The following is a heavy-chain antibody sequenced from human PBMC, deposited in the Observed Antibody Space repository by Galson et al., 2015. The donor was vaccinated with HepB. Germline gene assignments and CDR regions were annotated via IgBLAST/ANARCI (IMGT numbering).Heavy chain of an antibody. CDR1: GYTFTSYG. V-gene: IGHV1-18*01. J-gene: IGHJ4*02. CDR3: ARDGFGYCSGGSCYSTSDY. CDR2: ISAYNGNT. Sequence: ASGYTFTSYGISWVRQAPGQGLEWMGWISAYNGNTNYAQKLQGRVTMTTDTSTSTAYMELRSLRSDDTAVYYCARDGFGYCSGGSCYSTSDYWGQGTLVTVSS. D-gene: IGHD2-15*01.